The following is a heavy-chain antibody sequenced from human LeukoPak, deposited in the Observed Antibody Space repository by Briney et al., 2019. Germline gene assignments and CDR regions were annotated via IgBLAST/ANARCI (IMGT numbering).Heavy chain of an antibody. V-gene: IGHV1-18*04. CDR3: ATYYSGSGSFTTLFDL. CDR2: INTLKGNT. CDR1: SSTFSTSG. J-gene: IGHJ5*02. Sequence: APVTPSCKPFSSTFSTSGITTVRHAPRHGLEWRGWINTLKGNTFEVREIKDRVSMATYASTTTTYMELRILRSDDSAIYYCATYYSGSGSFTTLFDLWGQGTLVTVSS. D-gene: IGHD3-10*01.